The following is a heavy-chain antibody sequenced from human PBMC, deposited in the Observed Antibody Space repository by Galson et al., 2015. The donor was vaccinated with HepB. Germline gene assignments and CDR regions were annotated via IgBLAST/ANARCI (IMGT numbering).Heavy chain of an antibody. D-gene: IGHD2-15*01. CDR3: TTDLVCGGSCYLDYWYFDL. Sequence: SLRLSCAASGFTFSNAWMNWVRQAPGKGLEWVGRIKSKTDGGTTDYAAPVKGRFTISRDDSKNTLYLQMNSLKTEDTAVYYCTTDLVCGGSCYLDYWYFDLWGRGTLVTVSS. J-gene: IGHJ2*01. V-gene: IGHV3-15*07. CDR2: IKSKTDGGTT. CDR1: GFTFSNAW.